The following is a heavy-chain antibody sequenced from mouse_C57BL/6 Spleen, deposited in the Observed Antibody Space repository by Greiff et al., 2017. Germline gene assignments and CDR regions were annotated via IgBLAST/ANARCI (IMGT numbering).Heavy chain of an antibody. D-gene: IGHD2-2*01. CDR1: GYTFTSYW. V-gene: IGHV1-69*01. Sequence: QVQLQQPGAELVMPGASVKLSCKASGYTFTSYWMHRVKQRPGQGLEWIGEIDPSDSYTNYNQKFKGKSTLTVDKSSSTAYMQLSSLTSEDSAVYYCARGDGYDVGFDYWGKGTTLTVSS. J-gene: IGHJ2*01. CDR3: ARGDGYDVGFDY. CDR2: IDPSDSYT.